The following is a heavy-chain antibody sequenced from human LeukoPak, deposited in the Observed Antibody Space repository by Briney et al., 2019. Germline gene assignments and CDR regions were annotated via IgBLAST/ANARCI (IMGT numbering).Heavy chain of an antibody. CDR3: ARDLYSSSWYWFDP. CDR2: IIPIFGTA. CDR1: GGTFSNYA. Sequence: ASVKVSCKASGGTFSNYAISWVRQAPGQGLEWMGGIIPIFGTANYAQKFQGRVTMTRDTSTSTVYMELSSLRSEDTAVYYCARDLYSSSWYWFDPWGQGTLVTVSS. V-gene: IGHV1-69*05. D-gene: IGHD6-13*01. J-gene: IGHJ5*02.